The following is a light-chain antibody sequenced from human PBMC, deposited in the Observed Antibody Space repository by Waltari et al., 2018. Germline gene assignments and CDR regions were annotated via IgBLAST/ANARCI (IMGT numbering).Light chain of an antibody. Sequence: DTQVTQSPSTLSASVGDRVTITCRASKRISSSLAWYQQKPGRAPRLLIYDASTLESGVPVRFSGSGSGTEFTLTISKLQPDDFATCFCQQYSPYSWTFGQGTKVEIK. J-gene: IGKJ1*01. CDR2: DAS. CDR3: QQYSPYSWT. CDR1: KRISSS. V-gene: IGKV1-5*01.